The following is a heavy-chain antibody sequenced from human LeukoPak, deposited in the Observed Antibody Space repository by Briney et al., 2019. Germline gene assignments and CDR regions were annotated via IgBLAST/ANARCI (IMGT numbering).Heavy chain of an antibody. V-gene: IGHV4-34*01. CDR3: ASSQYSSGWSEWFDP. J-gene: IGHJ5*02. CDR2: INHSGST. Sequence: LRLSCAASGFTFSSYGMHWVRQAPGKGLEWIGEINHSGSTNYNPSLKSRVTISVDTSKNQFSLKLSSVTAADTAVYYCASSQYSSGWSEWFDPWGQGTLITVSS. D-gene: IGHD6-19*01. CDR1: GFTFSSYG.